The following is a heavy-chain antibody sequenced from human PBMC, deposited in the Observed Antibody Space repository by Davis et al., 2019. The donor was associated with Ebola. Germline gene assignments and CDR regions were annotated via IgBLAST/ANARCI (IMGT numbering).Heavy chain of an antibody. CDR2: ISGSGGST. Sequence: GESLKISCAASGFTFSSYAMSWVRQAPGKGLEWVSAISGSGGSTYYADSVKGRFTISRDNAKNTLHLQMSSLRAEDTASYYCAPKMAGSHPLENWGQGTLVTVSS. D-gene: IGHD5-24*01. J-gene: IGHJ4*02. V-gene: IGHV3-23*01. CDR3: APKMAGSHPLEN. CDR1: GFTFSSYA.